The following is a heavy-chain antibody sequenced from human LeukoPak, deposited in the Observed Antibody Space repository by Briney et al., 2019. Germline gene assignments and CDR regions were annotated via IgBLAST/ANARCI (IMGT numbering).Heavy chain of an antibody. V-gene: IGHV3-9*01. J-gene: IGHJ4*02. CDR2: KSWFRCSL. CDR3: AKDVRRAVAGPPRFDY. D-gene: IGHD6-19*01. CDR1: GLPYHDYA. Sequence: GRPVTLFCSASGLPYHDYALLWVQPAPGKELAWVAGKSWFRCSLVFADSVKGRFTISRDNAKNSLFLQIKLLNPQEQALFFCAKDVRRAVAGPPRFDYWGQGTLVTVSS.